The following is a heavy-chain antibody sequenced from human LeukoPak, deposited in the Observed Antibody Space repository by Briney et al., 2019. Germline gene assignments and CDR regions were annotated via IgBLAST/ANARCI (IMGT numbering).Heavy chain of an antibody. CDR3: AKDLGSAISSALVLDV. V-gene: IGHV3-9*02. CDR2: ITWNRDNI. CDR1: GFSSTDYA. J-gene: IGHJ6*02. Sequence: GGSLRLSCAASGFSSTDYAMHWVRQAPGKGLEWVSGITWNRDNIGYGDSVKGRFTISRDNVKNALYLQMNSLRPEDTALYYCAKDLGSAISSALVLDVWGQGTTVIVSS. D-gene: IGHD2-15*01.